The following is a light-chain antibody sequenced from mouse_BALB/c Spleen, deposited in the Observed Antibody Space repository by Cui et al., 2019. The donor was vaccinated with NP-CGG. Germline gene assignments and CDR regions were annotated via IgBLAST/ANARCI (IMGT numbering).Light chain of an antibody. CDR2: GTN. V-gene: IGLV1*01. CDR1: TGAVTTSNY. Sequence: QAFVTQVSALTTSPGETVTLTCRSSTGAVTTSNYANWVQEKPDHLFTGLIGGTNNRAPGVPARFSGSLIGDKAALTITGAQTEDEAIYFCVLWYSNHLVFGGGTKLTVL. CDR3: VLWYSNHLV. J-gene: IGLJ1*01.